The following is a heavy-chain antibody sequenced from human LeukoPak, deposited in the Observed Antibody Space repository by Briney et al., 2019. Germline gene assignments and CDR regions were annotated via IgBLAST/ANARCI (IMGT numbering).Heavy chain of an antibody. J-gene: IGHJ4*02. CDR3: ARDRGFEQARGPVQLERAGFDY. CDR1: GYTFTGYY. CDR2: INPNSGGT. D-gene: IGHD1-1*01. Sequence: GASVTVSCKASGYTFTGYYMHWVRQAPGQGLEWMGWINPNSGGTNYAQKLQGRVTMTTDTSTSTAYMQLRSLRSDDTAVYYCARDRGFEQARGPVQLERAGFDYWGQGTLVTVSS. V-gene: IGHV1-2*02.